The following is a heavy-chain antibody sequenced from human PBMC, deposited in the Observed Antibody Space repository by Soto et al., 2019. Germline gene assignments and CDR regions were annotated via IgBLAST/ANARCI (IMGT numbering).Heavy chain of an antibody. D-gene: IGHD3-16*01. CDR1: GDSVISDHYY. CDR3: ARQGGNKFDY. V-gene: IGHV4-39*01. J-gene: IGHJ4*02. Sequence: QLQLQESGPGLVKPSETLSLSCTVSGDSVISDHYYWAWVRQPPGKGLEWIGNVNYRGNSYQNPSLKSRVTTTVDTAAYQVSLKLTSVTAADTSVYYCARQGGNKFDYWGQGTLGTVSS. CDR2: VNYRGNS.